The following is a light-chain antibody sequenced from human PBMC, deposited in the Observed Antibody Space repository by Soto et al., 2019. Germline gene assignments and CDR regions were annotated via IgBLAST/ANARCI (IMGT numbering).Light chain of an antibody. CDR2: EVS. V-gene: IGLV2-14*01. Sequence: QSVLAQPASVSGSPGQSITISCTGTSSDVGGYSYVSWYQQYPGKAPKLMIYEVSNRPAGVSNRLSGSKSVNTASLTISGLQAEDEADYYCSSYTSSNSYVFGTGTKVTVL. CDR1: SSDVGGYSY. CDR3: SSYTSSNSYV. J-gene: IGLJ1*01.